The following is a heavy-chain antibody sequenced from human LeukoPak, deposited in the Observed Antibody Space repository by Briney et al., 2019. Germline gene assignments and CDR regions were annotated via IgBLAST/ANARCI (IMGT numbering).Heavy chain of an antibody. CDR3: ARGGWQPLLYYFDY. Sequence: SETLSLTCTVSGGSISSYYWSWIRQPPGKGLEWIGYIYYSGSTNYNPSLKSRVTTSVDTSKNQFSLKLSSVTAADTAVYYCARGGWQPLLYYFDYWGQGTLVTVSS. J-gene: IGHJ4*02. CDR2: IYYSGST. V-gene: IGHV4-59*01. D-gene: IGHD2-21*02. CDR1: GGSISSYY.